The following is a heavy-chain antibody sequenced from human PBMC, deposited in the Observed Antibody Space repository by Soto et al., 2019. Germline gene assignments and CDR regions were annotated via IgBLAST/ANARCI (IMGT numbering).Heavy chain of an antibody. CDR2: INPSGGST. CDR3: ARDRVVVVPAAMRHYYYGMDV. Sequence: WKASGYAYTIDHRRCVIKKKRQGLEWMGIINPSGGSTSYAQKFQGRVTMTRDTSTSTVYMELSSLRSEDTAVYYCARDRVVVVPAAMRHYYYGMDVWVQGTTVTVSS. V-gene: IGHV1-46*01. CDR1: GYAYTIDH. D-gene: IGHD2-2*01. J-gene: IGHJ6*02.